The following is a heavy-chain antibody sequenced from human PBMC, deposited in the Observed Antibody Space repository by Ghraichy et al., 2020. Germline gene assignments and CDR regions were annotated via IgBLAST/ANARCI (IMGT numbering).Heavy chain of an antibody. V-gene: IGHV4-34*01. CDR3: ARVVFSNNWTPVHWFDP. J-gene: IGHJ5*02. Sequence: SETLSLTCAVYGGSFSDYDWTWIRQPLGKGLEWIGEINDSGSIDYNASLKSLVSISLDTSKNQFSLKLSSVTAADTAVYFCARVVFSNNWTPVHWFDPWGQGTLVIVSS. CDR2: INDSGSI. D-gene: IGHD1-1*01. CDR1: GGSFSDYD.